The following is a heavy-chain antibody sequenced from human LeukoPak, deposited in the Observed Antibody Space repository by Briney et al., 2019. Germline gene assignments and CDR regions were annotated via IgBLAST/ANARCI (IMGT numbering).Heavy chain of an antibody. CDR2: INHSGST. Sequence: PSETLSLTCAVYGASFSGYYWSWIRQPPGKGLEWIGEINHSGSTNYNPSLKSRVTISVDTSKNQFSLKLSSVTAADTAVYYCARGPPYYYDSSGSLDYWGQGTLVTVSS. D-gene: IGHD3-22*01. V-gene: IGHV4-34*01. CDR3: ARGPPYYYDSSGSLDY. CDR1: GASFSGYY. J-gene: IGHJ4*02.